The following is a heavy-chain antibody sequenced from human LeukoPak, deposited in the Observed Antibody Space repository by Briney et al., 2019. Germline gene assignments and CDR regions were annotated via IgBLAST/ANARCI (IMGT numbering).Heavy chain of an antibody. J-gene: IGHJ4*02. V-gene: IGHV1-8*01. CDR3: ARLVKVRGFSDYYFDY. CDR1: GYTFTSYD. CDR2: MNPNSGNT. D-gene: IGHD3-10*01. Sequence: GASVKVSCKASGYTFTSYDINWVRQATGQGLEWMGWMNPNSGNTGYAQRFQGRVTMTRNTSISTAYMELSSLRSEDTAVYYCARLVKVRGFSDYYFDYWGQGTLVTVSS.